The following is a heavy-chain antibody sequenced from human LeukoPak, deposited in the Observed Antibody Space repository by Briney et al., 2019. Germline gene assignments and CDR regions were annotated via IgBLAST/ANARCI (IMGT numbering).Heavy chain of an antibody. Sequence: GRSLRLTCTASGFTFNHYGMHWVRQAPGKRLEWVAGIWYDGTNKYYADSVKGRVTISRDNSRNTLYLQMNSLRVEDTAVYYCARDPSSLYSSSWYGMDYYYGMDVWGQGATVTVSS. D-gene: IGHD6-13*01. CDR1: GFTFNHYG. CDR3: ARDPSSLYSSSWYGMDYYYGMDV. V-gene: IGHV3-33*01. CDR2: IWYDGTNK. J-gene: IGHJ6*02.